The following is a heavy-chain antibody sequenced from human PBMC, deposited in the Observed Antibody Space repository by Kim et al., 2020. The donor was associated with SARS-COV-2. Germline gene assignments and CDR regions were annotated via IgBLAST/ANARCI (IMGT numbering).Heavy chain of an antibody. V-gene: IGHV1-69*13. Sequence: SVKVSCKASGGTFSSYAISWVRQAPGQGLEWMGGIIPIFGTANYAQKFQGRVTITADESTSTAYMELSSLRSEDTAVYYCARASGDDGRLGYCSGGSCHLDYWGQGTLVTVSS. J-gene: IGHJ4*02. CDR2: IIPIFGTA. D-gene: IGHD2-15*01. CDR3: ARASGDDGRLGYCSGGSCHLDY. CDR1: GGTFSSYA.